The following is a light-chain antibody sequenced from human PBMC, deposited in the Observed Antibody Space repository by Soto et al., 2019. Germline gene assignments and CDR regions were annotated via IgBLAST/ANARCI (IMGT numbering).Light chain of an antibody. CDR3: QQYNSWPIT. CDR1: QSVSSSY. J-gene: IGKJ5*01. V-gene: IGKV3-20*01. Sequence: SALPRSRGPLCLSLGERATLPSSASQSVSSSYLAWYQQKPGQAPRRVIYGASTWGTGVPPRFTGSGSGTEFTLTISGLQSEDFAVYYGQQYNSWPITFGQGTRREIK. CDR2: GAS.